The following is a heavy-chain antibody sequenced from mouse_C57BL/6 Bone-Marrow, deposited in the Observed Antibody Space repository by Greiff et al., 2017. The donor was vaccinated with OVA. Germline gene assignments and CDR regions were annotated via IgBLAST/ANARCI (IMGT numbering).Heavy chain of an antibody. D-gene: IGHD2-3*01. CDR2: INPGSGGT. CDR3: ARNLCLDY. CDR1: GYAFTNYL. Sequence: QVQLQQSGAELVWPGTSVKVSCKASGYAFTNYLIEWVKQRPGQGLEWIGVINPGSGGTNYNEKFKGKATLTADKSSSTAYMQLSSLTSEDSAVYFCARNLCLDYWGQGTTLTVSS. J-gene: IGHJ2*01. V-gene: IGHV1-54*01.